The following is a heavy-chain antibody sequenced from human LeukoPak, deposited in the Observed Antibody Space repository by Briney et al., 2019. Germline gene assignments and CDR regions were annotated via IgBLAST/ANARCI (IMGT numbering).Heavy chain of an antibody. CDR1: GYTFTSYY. CDR2: INPSGGGT. CDR3: ARGYCTNGVCYWGVYYYYYMDV. V-gene: IGHV1-46*01. Sequence: ASVKVSCKASGYTFTSYYMHWVRQAPGQGLEWMGIINPSGGGTSYAQKFQGRVTMTRDTSTSTVYMELSSLRSEDTAVYYCARGYCTNGVCYWGVYYYYYMDVWGKGTTVTVSS. J-gene: IGHJ6*03. D-gene: IGHD2-8*01.